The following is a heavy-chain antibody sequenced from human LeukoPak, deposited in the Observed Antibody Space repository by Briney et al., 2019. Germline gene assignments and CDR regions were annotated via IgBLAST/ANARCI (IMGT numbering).Heavy chain of an antibody. J-gene: IGHJ4*02. Sequence: SETLSLTCTVSGGSISSSSYYWGWIRQPPGKGLEWIGSIYYSGSTYYNPSLKSRVTIPVDTSKNQFSLKLSSVTAADTAVYYCARQGVPAAYNYLFDYWGQGTLVTVSS. V-gene: IGHV4-39*01. D-gene: IGHD2-2*01. CDR1: GGSISSSSYY. CDR3: ARQGVPAAYNYLFDY. CDR2: IYYSGST.